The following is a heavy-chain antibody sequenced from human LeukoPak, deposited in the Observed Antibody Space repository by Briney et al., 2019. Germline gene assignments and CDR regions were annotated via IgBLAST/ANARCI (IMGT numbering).Heavy chain of an antibody. CDR2: IRYDGSNK. CDR3: AKAVGGSGSYYSPFDY. CDR1: GFTFSSYG. V-gene: IGHV3-30*02. J-gene: IGHJ4*02. D-gene: IGHD3-10*01. Sequence: GGSLRLSCAASGFTFSSYGMHWVRQAPGKGLEWVAFIRYDGSNKYYADSVKGRFTISRDNSKNTLYLQMNSLRAEDTAVYYRAKAVGGSGSYYSPFDYWGQGTLVTVSS.